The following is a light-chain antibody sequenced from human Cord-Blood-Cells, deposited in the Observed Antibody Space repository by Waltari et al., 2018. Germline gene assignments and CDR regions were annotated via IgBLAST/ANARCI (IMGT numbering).Light chain of an antibody. J-gene: IGKJ1*01. V-gene: IGKV1-5*03. CDR3: QQYNSYSHT. CDR1: QSISSW. Sequence: DIQMTQSPSTLSASVGDRVTITCRASQSISSWLAWYQQKPGKAPKLLIYKASSLESGVPSRFSGSGSGTEFTLTISNLQPDDFATYYCQQYNSYSHTFGQGTKVEIK. CDR2: KAS.